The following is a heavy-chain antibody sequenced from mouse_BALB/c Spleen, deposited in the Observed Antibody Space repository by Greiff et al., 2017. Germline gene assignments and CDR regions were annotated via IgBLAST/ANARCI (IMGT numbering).Heavy chain of an antibody. CDR1: GFTFSSYA. V-gene: IGHV5-6-5*01. J-gene: IGHJ3*01. CDR3: ARADAFAY. CDR2: ISSGGST. Sequence: EVQGVESGGGLVKPGGSLKLSCAASGFTFSSYAMSWVRQTPEKRLEWVASISSGGSTYYPDSVKGRFTISRDNARNILYLQMSSLRSEDTAMYYCARADAFAYWGQGTLVTVSA.